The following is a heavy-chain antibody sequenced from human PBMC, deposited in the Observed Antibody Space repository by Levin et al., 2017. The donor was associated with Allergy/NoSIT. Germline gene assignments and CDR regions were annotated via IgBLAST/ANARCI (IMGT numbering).Heavy chain of an antibody. Sequence: PGGSLRLSCAASGFTFSDYYMSWIRQAPGKGLEWVSYISSSSSYTNYADSVKGRFTISRDNAKNSLYLQINSLRAEDTAVYYCARSAVAGTHLYYFDYWGQGTLVTVSS. D-gene: IGHD6-19*01. CDR3: ARSAVAGTHLYYFDY. CDR1: GFTFSDYY. CDR2: ISSSSSYT. J-gene: IGHJ4*02. V-gene: IGHV3-11*03.